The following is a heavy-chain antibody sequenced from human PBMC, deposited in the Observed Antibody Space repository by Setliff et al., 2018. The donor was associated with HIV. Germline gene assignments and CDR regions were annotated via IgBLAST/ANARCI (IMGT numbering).Heavy chain of an antibody. CDR2: VYYTGST. V-gene: IGHV4-39*01. D-gene: IGHD3-16*02. CDR3: ARRVILSYGYYFDY. J-gene: IGHJ4*02. CDR1: GGSISSTSYY. Sequence: SETLSLTCSVSGGSISSTSYYWGWIRQPPGKGLEWIGNVYYTGSTYYNPPPKSRVTISIDTSKNQFSLKLSSVTAADTAVYHCARRVILSYGYYFDYWGQGTLVTVSS.